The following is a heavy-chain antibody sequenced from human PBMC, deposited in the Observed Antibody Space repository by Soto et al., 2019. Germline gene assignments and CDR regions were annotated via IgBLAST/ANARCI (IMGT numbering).Heavy chain of an antibody. J-gene: IGHJ6*01. V-gene: IGHV3-7*01. CDR1: GFTFSTYW. CDR3: ARGGTIFGVVILYYYYYGMDV. D-gene: IGHD3-3*01. Sequence: GGSLRLSCAASGFTFSTYWMNWVRQAPGKGLEWVANIKQDGSEKYYVDSVKGRFTISRDNAKNSLYLQLNSLRAEDTAVYYCARGGTIFGVVILYYYYYGMDVWGQGT. CDR2: IKQDGSEK.